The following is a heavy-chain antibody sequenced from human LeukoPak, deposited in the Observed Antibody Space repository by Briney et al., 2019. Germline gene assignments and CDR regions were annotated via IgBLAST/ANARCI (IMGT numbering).Heavy chain of an antibody. CDR3: AKSRDSYDSSGQDY. J-gene: IGHJ4*02. CDR2: MSYDGSNK. D-gene: IGHD3-22*01. CDR1: GFTFSSYG. V-gene: IGHV3-30*18. Sequence: GRSLRLSCAASGFTFSSYGMHWVRQAPGKGLEWVAVMSYDGSNKYYADSVKGRFTISRDNSKNTLYLQMNSLRAEDTAVYYCAKSRDSYDSSGQDYWGQGTLVTVSS.